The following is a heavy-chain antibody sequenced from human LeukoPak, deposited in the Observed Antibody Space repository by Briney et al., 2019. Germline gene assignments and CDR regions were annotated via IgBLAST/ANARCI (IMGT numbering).Heavy chain of an antibody. D-gene: IGHD6-13*01. CDR3: ARPYSSSWSFNY. CDR2: IYHSGST. V-gene: IGHV4-38-2*02. CDR1: GYSISSGYY. J-gene: IGHJ4*02. Sequence: SETLSLTCTVSGYSISSGYYWGWIRQPPGKGLEWIESIYHSGSTYYNPSLKSRVTISVDTSKNQFSLKLSSVTAANTAVYYCARPYSSSWSFNYWGQGTLVTVSS.